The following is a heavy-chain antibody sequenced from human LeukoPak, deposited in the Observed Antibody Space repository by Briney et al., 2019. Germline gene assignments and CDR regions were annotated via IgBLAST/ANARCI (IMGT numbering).Heavy chain of an antibody. CDR3: GARGMYYFDY. V-gene: IGHV3-74*01. D-gene: IGHD3-16*01. CDR1: GFTFSSYW. J-gene: IGHJ4*02. CDR2: INTDGSST. Sequence: GGSLRLSCAASGFTFSSYWMHWVRQAPGKGLVWVSRINTDGSSTYYADSVKGRFTISRDNAKNTLYLQMNSLRAEDTVDCVRGARGMYYFDYWGQGTLVTVSS.